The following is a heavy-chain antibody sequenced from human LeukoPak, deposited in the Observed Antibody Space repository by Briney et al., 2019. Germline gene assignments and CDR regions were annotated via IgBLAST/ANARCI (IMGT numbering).Heavy chain of an antibody. Sequence: PSETLSLTCTVSGGSISSYYWSWLRQPPGKGLEWIGYIYYSGSTSYNPSLKSRVTISVDTSKNQFSLKLSSVTAADTAVYYCSRRLPRFGELLPYYHYYYYMVVWGKGTTVTISS. CDR2: IYYSGST. CDR1: GGSISSYY. CDR3: SRRLPRFGELLPYYHYYYYMVV. D-gene: IGHD3-10*01. V-gene: IGHV4-59*12. J-gene: IGHJ6*03.